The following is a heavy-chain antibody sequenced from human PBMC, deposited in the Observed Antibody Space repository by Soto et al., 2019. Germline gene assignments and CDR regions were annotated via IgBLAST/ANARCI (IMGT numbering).Heavy chain of an antibody. V-gene: IGHV1-18*01. CDR1: GYTFISYG. CDR3: ARDRRFITGTEWFDP. D-gene: IGHD1-20*01. J-gene: IGHJ5*02. CDR2: ISAYNGNT. Sequence: ASVKASCKASGYTFISYGISWVRQAPGQGLEWMGWISAYNGNTNYAQKLQGRVTMTTDTSTSTAYMELRSLRSDDTAVYYCARDRRFITGTEWFDPWGQGTLVTVSS.